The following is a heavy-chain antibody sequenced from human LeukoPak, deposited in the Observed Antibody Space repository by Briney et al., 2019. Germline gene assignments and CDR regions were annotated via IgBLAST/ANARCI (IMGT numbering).Heavy chain of an antibody. D-gene: IGHD6-19*01. CDR1: GFTFSSYN. V-gene: IGHV3-21*01. CDR2: ITSDSRYM. CDR3: ARGGYSSGPHHY. Sequence: GGSLSLSCAASGFTFSSYNMNWVRQAPGKGLEWVSSITSDSRYMYYADSVKGRFTISRDNAKNSLYLQMNSLRAEDTAVYYCARGGYSSGPHHYWGQGTLVTVSS. J-gene: IGHJ4*02.